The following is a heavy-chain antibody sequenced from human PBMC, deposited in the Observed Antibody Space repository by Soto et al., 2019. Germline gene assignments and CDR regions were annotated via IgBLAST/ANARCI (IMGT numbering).Heavy chain of an antibody. CDR1: GFTFSSYA. J-gene: IGHJ4*02. V-gene: IGHV3-23*01. D-gene: IGHD2-8*01. CDR3: ARDLDCTNGVCYGGLALDY. CDR2: ISGSGGST. Sequence: PGGSLRLSCAASGFTFSSYAMSWVRQAPGKGLEWVSAISGSGGSTYYADSVKGRFTISRDNSKNTLYLQMSSLRSEDTAVYYCARDLDCTNGVCYGGLALDYWGQGTLVTVSS.